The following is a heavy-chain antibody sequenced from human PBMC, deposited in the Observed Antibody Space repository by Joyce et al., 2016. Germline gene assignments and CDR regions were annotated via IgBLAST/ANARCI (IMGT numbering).Heavy chain of an antibody. Sequence: QVLLVESGGGLVKPGGSLRLSCEGSGFIFRDYYMTWIRQGPGKWPEWSSYITNGGGVTQYADSVKGRFTISRDNDKSSVFLQMSSLTVDDTGVYYCARGKWQTTSSRNYHFGLDFWGQGTTVTVSS. CDR1: GFIFRDYY. J-gene: IGHJ6*02. V-gene: IGHV3-11*01. CDR3: ARGKWQTTSSRNYHFGLDF. CDR2: ITNGGGVT. D-gene: IGHD1-14*01.